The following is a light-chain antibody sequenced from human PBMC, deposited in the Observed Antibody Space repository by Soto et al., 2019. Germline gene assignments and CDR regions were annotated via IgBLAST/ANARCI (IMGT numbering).Light chain of an antibody. CDR3: CTYAGSYTLI. J-gene: IGLJ2*01. CDR1: SSDVGGYNY. CDR2: DVN. V-gene: IGLV2-11*01. Sequence: QSALTQPRSVSGSPGQSVTISCTGTSSDVGGYNYVSWYQQDPGKAPKLMIYDVNKRPSGVPDRFSGSKSGNTASLTISGLQAEDEADYYCCTYAGSYTLIFGGGTKLTVL.